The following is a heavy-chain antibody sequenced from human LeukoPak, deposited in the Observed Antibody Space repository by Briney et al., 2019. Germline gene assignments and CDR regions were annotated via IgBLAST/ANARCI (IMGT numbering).Heavy chain of an antibody. CDR1: GFTFSTYA. CDR3: AKGQGSGIYKYNFDY. V-gene: IGHV3-23*01. J-gene: IGHJ4*02. CDR2: ISDNT. D-gene: IGHD3-10*01. Sequence: GGSLRLSCAVSGFTFSTYAMTWVRQAPGKGLEWVSGISDNTYYADSVRGRFTISGDNSKNTLYLQMKSLRAEDTAVYYCAKGQGSGIYKYNFDYWGQGTLVTVSS.